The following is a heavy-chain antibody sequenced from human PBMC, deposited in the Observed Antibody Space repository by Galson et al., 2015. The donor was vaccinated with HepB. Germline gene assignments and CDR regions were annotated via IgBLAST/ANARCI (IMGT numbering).Heavy chain of an antibody. D-gene: IGHD6-13*01. V-gene: IGHV3-30*18. J-gene: IGHJ4*02. Sequence: SLRLSCAASGFTFSGYGMHWVRQAPGKGLEWVAVISYNGNNKYSADSVKGRFTISRDNSQNTLYLQMNSLRLEDTAVYYCAKDASVLAADYYFDSWGQGTKVTVSS. CDR1: GFTFSGYG. CDR2: ISYNGNNK. CDR3: AKDASVLAADYYFDS.